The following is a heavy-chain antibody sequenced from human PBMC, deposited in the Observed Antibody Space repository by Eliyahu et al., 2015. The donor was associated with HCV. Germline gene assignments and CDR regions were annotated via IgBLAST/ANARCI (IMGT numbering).Heavy chain of an antibody. CDR1: GYTFTSYG. V-gene: IGHV1-18*01. D-gene: IGHD5-18*01. CDR3: ARDPRGRYSYGGTFDY. J-gene: IGHJ4*02. Sequence: QVQLVQSGAEVKKPGASVKVSCKASGYTFTSYGINWVRQAPGQGLEWMGWISGYNDNTNYAQKLQGRVTMTTDTSTSTAYMELRSLRSDDTAVYYCARDPRGRYSYGGTFDYWGQGTLVTVSS. CDR2: ISGYNDNT.